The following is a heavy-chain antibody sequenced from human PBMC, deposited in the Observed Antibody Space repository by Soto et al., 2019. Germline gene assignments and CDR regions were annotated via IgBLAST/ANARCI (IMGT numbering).Heavy chain of an antibody. Sequence: RRIRKQTGKGLEWIGEINHSESTNYNPSRKSRVTISVDTSKNQFSLKLSSVTAADTAVYYCARGRVGATHWTCFAPRGQRTLVTGSP. D-gene: IGHD1-26*01. CDR2: INHSEST. V-gene: IGHV4-34*01. CDR3: ARGRVGATHWTCFAP. J-gene: IGHJ5*02.